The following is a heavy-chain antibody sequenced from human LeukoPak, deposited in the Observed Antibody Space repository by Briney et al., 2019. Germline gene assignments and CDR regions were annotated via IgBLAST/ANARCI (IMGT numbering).Heavy chain of an antibody. CDR2: IKQDGSEK. CDR3: ARVGIVATNRGYYYYYYMDV. D-gene: IGHD5-12*01. J-gene: IGHJ6*03. CDR1: GFTFSSYW. V-gene: IGHV3-7*01. Sequence: GGSLRLSCAASGFTFSSYWMSWVRQAPGKGLEWVANIKQDGSEKYYVDSVKGRFTISRDNAKNSLYLQMNSLRAEDTAVYYCARVGIVATNRGYYYYYYMDVWGKGTTVTVSS.